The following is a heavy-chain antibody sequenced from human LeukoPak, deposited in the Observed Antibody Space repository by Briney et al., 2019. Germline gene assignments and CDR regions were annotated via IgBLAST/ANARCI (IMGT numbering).Heavy chain of an antibody. Sequence: GGSLRLSCAASGSTFSSYIMNWVRQAPGKGLEWVASISSSSSYIYYADSVKGRFTISRDNAKNSLYLQMNSLRAEDTAVYYCARGIVGATDGVGDYWGQGTLVTVSS. V-gene: IGHV3-21*01. J-gene: IGHJ4*02. CDR1: GSTFSSYI. CDR3: ARGIVGATDGVGDY. CDR2: ISSSSSYI. D-gene: IGHD1-26*01.